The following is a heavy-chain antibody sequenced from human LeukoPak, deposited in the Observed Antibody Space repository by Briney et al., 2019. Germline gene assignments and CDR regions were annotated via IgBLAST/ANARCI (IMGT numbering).Heavy chain of an antibody. CDR1: GYTFISYD. V-gene: IGHV1-8*03. CDR2: MNPNSGNT. D-gene: IGHD3-10*01. Sequence: GASVKVSCKASGYTFISYDINWVRQATGQGLEWMGWMNPNSGNTGYAQKFQGRVTITRNTSISTAYMELSSLRSEDTAVYYCARGHCYGSGSYRCYYYYYMDVWGKGTTVTVSS. J-gene: IGHJ6*03. CDR3: ARGHCYGSGSYRCYYYYYMDV.